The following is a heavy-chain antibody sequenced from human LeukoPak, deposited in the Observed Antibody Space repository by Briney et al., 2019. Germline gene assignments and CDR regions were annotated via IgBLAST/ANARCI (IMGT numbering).Heavy chain of an antibody. CDR3: AKDPSQPIYTAMVLIDY. D-gene: IGHD5-18*01. J-gene: IGHJ4*02. Sequence: GGSLRLSCAASGFTFDDYAMHWVRQAPGKGLEWVSAISGSGGSTYYADSVKGRFTISRDNSKNTLYLQMNSLRAEDTAVYYCAKDPSQPIYTAMVLIDYWGQGTLVTVSS. CDR1: GFTFDDYA. V-gene: IGHV3-23*01. CDR2: ISGSGGST.